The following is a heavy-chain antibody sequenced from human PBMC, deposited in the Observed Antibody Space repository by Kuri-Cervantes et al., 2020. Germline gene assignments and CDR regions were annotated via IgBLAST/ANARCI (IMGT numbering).Heavy chain of an antibody. Sequence: GESLKISCAASGFTFSSYSMNWVRQAPGKGLEWVSAISGSGGSTYYADSVKGRFTISRDNSKNTLYLQMNSLRAEDTAVYYCAKDLIGSGWYYFDYWGQGTLVTVSS. CDR1: GFTFSSYS. V-gene: IGHV3-23*01. J-gene: IGHJ4*02. D-gene: IGHD6-19*01. CDR2: ISGSGGST. CDR3: AKDLIGSGWYYFDY.